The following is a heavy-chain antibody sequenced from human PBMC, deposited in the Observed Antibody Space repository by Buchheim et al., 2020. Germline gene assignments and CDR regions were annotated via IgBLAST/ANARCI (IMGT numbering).Heavy chain of an antibody. Sequence: QVQLQQWGAGLLKPSETLSLTCAVYGGSFSGYYWSWIRQPPGKGLEGIGEINHSGSTNYNPSPKSRVTISVDTSKNKFYLKLSSVTAADTAVYYCARGSGKQLVRYYYYYMDVWGKGTT. D-gene: IGHD6-6*01. CDR1: GGSFSGYY. J-gene: IGHJ6*03. CDR3: ARGSGKQLVRYYYYYMDV. V-gene: IGHV4-34*01. CDR2: INHSGST.